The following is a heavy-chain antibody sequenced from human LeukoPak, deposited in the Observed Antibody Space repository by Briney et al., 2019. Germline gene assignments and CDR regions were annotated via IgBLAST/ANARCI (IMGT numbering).Heavy chain of an antibody. Sequence: PGGTLRLSCAASGFTFSSYGMHWVRQAPGKGLEWVAFIRYDGSNKYYADSVKGRFTISRDNSKNTLYLQMNSLRAEDTAVYYCAKGHCSGGSCYFCDYCGQGTLVTVSS. CDR1: GFTFSSYG. D-gene: IGHD2-15*01. CDR2: IRYDGSNK. J-gene: IGHJ4*02. V-gene: IGHV3-30*02. CDR3: AKGHCSGGSCYFCDY.